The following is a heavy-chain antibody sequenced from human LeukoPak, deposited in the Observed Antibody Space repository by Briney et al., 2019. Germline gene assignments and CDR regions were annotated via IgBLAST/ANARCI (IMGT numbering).Heavy chain of an antibody. CDR1: GFTFSNYD. D-gene: IGHD3-22*01. J-gene: IGHJ3*02. V-gene: IGHV3-13*01. CDR2: IGTGGDT. Sequence: GGSLRLSCVASGFTFSNYDMHWVRQGTGRGLEWVSGIGTGGDTHYSDSVTGRFTISRENAKNSLYLQMNSLRVGDTAMYYCARAARFYGSSGAHAFDIWGQGTMVTVS. CDR3: ARAARFYGSSGAHAFDI.